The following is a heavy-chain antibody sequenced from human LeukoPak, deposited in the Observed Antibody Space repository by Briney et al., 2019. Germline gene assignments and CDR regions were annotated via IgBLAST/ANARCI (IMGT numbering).Heavy chain of an antibody. V-gene: IGHV1-8*02. D-gene: IGHD1-26*01. Sequence: VTVRVSCKASGYTFTSYDINWVRQATGQGLEWMGWMNPNSGNTGYAQKFQGRVTMTRNTSITTAYMELSSLRSEDTAVYYCARRYSGSPHPTFDYWGQGALVTVPS. CDR1: GYTFTSYD. J-gene: IGHJ4*02. CDR2: MNPNSGNT. CDR3: ARRYSGSPHPTFDY.